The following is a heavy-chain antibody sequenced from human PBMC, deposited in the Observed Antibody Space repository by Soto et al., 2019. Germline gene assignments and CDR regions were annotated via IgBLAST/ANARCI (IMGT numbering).Heavy chain of an antibody. CDR1: GSTFSSYG. CDR3: AREVAYYDRSGFCDY. CDR2: ISYDGSNK. Sequence: AGSLRLSCAASGSTFSSYGMHWVRQAPGKGLEWVAVISYDGSNKYYADSAKGRFTISRDNSKNTLYLQMNSLRADDTAVYYCAREVAYYDRSGFCDYCVQGA. V-gene: IGHV3-30*03. D-gene: IGHD3-22*01. J-gene: IGHJ4*02.